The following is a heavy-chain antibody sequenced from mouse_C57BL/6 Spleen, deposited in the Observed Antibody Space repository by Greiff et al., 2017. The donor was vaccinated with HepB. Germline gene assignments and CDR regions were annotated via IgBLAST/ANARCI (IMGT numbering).Heavy chain of an antibody. CDR3: ARNGAAEGFDY. V-gene: IGHV1-66*01. CDR2: IYPGSGNT. Sequence: QVQLKESGPELVKPGASVKISCKASGYSFPSYYIHWVKPRPGQGLEWIGWIYPGSGNTKYNEKVKGKATLTADTSSSTAYMQLSSLTSEDSAVYYCARNGAAEGFDYWGQGTTLTVSS. D-gene: IGHD6-1*01. J-gene: IGHJ2*01. CDR1: GYSFPSYY.